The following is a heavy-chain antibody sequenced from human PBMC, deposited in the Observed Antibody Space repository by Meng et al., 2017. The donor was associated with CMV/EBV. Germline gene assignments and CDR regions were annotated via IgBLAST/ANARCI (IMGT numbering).Heavy chain of an antibody. J-gene: IGHJ4*02. CDR1: GYTFTGYY. CDR3: ARDECSSTSCYYY. D-gene: IGHD2-2*01. V-gene: IGHV1-2*02. CDR2: INPNSGGT. Sequence: ASVKVSCKASGYTFTGYYMHRVRQAPGQGLEWMGWINPNSGGTNYAQKFQGRVTMTRDTSISTAYTELSRLRSDDTAVYYCARDECSSTSCYYYWGQGTLVTVSS.